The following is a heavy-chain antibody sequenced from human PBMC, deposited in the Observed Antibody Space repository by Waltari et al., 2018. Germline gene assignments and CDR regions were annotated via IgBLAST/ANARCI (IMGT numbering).Heavy chain of an antibody. D-gene: IGHD3-22*01. Sequence: QLQLQESGPGLVKPSETLSLTCTVSGGSISSSSYYWGWIRQPPGKGLEWIGSIYYSGSTYYHPSLKSRVTISVDTSKNQFALKLSSVTAADTAVYYCARDPWDSSGYPYYYGMDVWGQGTTVTVSS. CDR3: ARDPWDSSGYPYYYGMDV. CDR1: GGSISSSSYY. V-gene: IGHV4-39*07. CDR2: IYYSGST. J-gene: IGHJ6*02.